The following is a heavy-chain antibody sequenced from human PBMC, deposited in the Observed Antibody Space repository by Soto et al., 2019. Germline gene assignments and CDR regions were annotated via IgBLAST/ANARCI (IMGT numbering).Heavy chain of an antibody. CDR2: IYYTGTT. J-gene: IGHJ4*02. CDR1: GVSISSSY. V-gene: IGHV4-59*01. Sequence: KLREPLSLTCTFSGVSISSSYWSWIRQSPGTGLEWIGYIYYTGTTNYNPSLKRRVTISLDTAKNQFSLNVNSLTTADTAVYFCARGGNRYSNTASGVGGFDFWGQGTLVTVSS. CDR3: ARGGNRYSNTASGVGGFDF. D-gene: IGHD5-12*01.